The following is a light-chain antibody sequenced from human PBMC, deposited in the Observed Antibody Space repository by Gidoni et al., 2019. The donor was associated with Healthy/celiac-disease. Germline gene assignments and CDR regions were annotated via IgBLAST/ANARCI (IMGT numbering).Light chain of an antibody. CDR1: SSDVGGYNY. V-gene: IGLV2-14*01. CDR3: SSYTSSSTWV. CDR2: DVS. J-gene: IGLJ3*02. Sequence: QSALTQPASVSGSPGQSITISCTGPSSDVGGYNYVPWYQQHPGKAPKLMIYDVSNRPSGVSKRVSGSKSGNTASLTISGLQAEDEADYYCSSYTSSSTWVFGGGTKLTVL.